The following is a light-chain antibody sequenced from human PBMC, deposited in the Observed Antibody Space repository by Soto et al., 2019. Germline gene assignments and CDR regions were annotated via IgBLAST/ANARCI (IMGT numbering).Light chain of an antibody. V-gene: IGKV3-11*01. J-gene: IGKJ2*02. CDR3: QQHAKWPST. CDR1: QSVDRC. CDR2: DAS. Sequence: VLTQSPDTLSLSLGETATLSCRASQSVDRCVAWYQQKLGQAPRLLIYDASTRASGVAARFTGSGSATDFSLTITSLEPEDFAAYYCQQHAKWPSTFGQGTKVE.